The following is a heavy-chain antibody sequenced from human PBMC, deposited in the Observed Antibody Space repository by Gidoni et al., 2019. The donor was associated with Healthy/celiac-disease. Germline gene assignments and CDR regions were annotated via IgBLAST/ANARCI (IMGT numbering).Heavy chain of an antibody. V-gene: IGHV4-39*01. CDR2: AST. J-gene: IGHJ4*02. D-gene: IGHD2-21*02. Sequence: ASTYYNPSLKSRVTISVDTSKNQFSLKLSSVTAADTAVYYCARHTRGNSETLDYWGQGTLVTVSS. CDR3: ARHTRGNSETLDY.